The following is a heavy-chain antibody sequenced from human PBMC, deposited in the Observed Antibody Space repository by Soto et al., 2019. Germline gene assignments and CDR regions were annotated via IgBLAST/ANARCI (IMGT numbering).Heavy chain of an antibody. Sequence: GGSLRLSCAASAFTLSKFVMHWVRQAPGKGLEWVAVTSNDGSNTFYAGSVKGRFTISRDNSKSVVYLQMNSLRDEDTAVYYCARGNMDVWGQGTTVTSP. V-gene: IGHV3-30*04. CDR3: ARGNMDV. CDR1: AFTLSKFV. CDR2: TSNDGSNT. D-gene: IGHD1-1*01. J-gene: IGHJ6*02.